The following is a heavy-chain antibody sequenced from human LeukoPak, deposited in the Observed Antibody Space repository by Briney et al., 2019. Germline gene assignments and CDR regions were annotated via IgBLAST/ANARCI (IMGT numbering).Heavy chain of an antibody. CDR2: ISSSGSTI. CDR3: ARERYDILTGYSASFDY. J-gene: IGHJ4*02. D-gene: IGHD3-9*01. V-gene: IGHV3-48*03. Sequence: PGGSLRLSCAASGFTFSSYEMNWVRQAPGKGLEWVSCISSSGSTIYYADSVKGRFTISRDNAKNSLYLQMNSLRAEDTAVYYCARERYDILTGYSASFDYWGQGTLVTVSS. CDR1: GFTFSSYE.